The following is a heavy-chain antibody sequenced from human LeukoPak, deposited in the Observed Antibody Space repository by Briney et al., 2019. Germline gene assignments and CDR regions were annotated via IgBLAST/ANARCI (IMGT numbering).Heavy chain of an antibody. Sequence: GGSLRLSCTASGFTFSSYSMHWVRQAPGKGLEWVAVVSYDGSNTFYADSVKGRFTISRDNSKNTLYLQVNSLRAEDTALYYCARDLLQQLTLRAYHFDYWGQGTLVTVSS. CDR2: VSYDGSNT. CDR3: ARDLLQQLTLRAYHFDY. J-gene: IGHJ4*02. D-gene: IGHD4-11*01. CDR1: GFTFSSYS. V-gene: IGHV3-30-3*01.